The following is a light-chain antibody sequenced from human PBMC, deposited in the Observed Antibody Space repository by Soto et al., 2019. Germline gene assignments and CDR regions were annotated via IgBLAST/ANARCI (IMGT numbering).Light chain of an antibody. Sequence: DIQMTQSPSSLSTSAGDRVTITSRASQDISNYLAWYQQKPGKAPKFLIYAASILQSGVPSPLSGGGSVTDFALTISILQPDHVATYDCQTYISDPPTFGQGNKVEIK. CDR2: AAS. J-gene: IGKJ1*01. CDR3: QTYISDPPT. V-gene: IGKV1-27*01. CDR1: QDISNY.